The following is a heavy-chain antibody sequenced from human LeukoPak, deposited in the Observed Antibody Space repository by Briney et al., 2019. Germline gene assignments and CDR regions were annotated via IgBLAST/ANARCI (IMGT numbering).Heavy chain of an antibody. J-gene: IGHJ6*02. CDR2: INHSGST. CDR1: GGSFSGYY. V-gene: IGHV4-34*01. Sequence: SETLSLTCAVYGGSFSGYYWSWIRQPPGKGLEWIGEINHSGSTNYNPSLKSRVTISVDTSKNQFSLKLSSVTAADTAVYYCARDYSGSTPDVWGQGTTVTVSS. CDR3: ARDYSGSTPDV. D-gene: IGHD2-2*01.